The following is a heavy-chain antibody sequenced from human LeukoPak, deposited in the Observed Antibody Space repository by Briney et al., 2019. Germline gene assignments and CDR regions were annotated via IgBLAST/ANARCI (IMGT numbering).Heavy chain of an antibody. V-gene: IGHV1-2*02. D-gene: IGHD2-15*01. CDR1: GYTFTDYY. CDR2: INPNSAGT. J-gene: IGHJ4*02. CDR3: ARDFHNRRWYDGPGHYFDF. Sequence: RASVKVSCKASGYTFTDYYIHWVRQAPGQGLEWMGWINPNSAGTNYAPKFQGRVTMSTDTSINTAYMEVTRLRSDDTAVYFCARDFHNRRWYDGPGHYFDFWGQGTLVTVSS.